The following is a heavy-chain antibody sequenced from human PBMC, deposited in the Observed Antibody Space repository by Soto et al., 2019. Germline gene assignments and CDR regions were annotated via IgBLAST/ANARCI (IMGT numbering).Heavy chain of an antibody. CDR3: ARGGSGSYSARKYYYYYYGMDV. J-gene: IGHJ6*02. CDR1: GDSVSSNSAA. CDR2: TYYRSKWYN. D-gene: IGHD1-26*01. Sequence: PSQTLSLTCVISGDSVSSNSAAWNWIRQSPSRGLEWLGRTYYRSKWYNDYAVSVKSRITINPDTSKNQFSLQLNSVTPEDTAVYYCARGGSGSYSARKYYYYYYGMDVWGQGTTVTVSS. V-gene: IGHV6-1*01.